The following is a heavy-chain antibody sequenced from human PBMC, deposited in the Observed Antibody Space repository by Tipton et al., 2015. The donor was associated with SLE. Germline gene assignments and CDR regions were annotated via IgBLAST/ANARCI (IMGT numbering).Heavy chain of an antibody. V-gene: IGHV4-59*12. CDR2: IYYSGST. J-gene: IGHJ2*01. D-gene: IGHD5-18*01. CDR1: GGSISSYY. CDR3: ARTAGRSVKLWYFDL. Sequence: TLSLTCTVSGGSISSYYWSWIRQPPGKGLEWIGYIYYSGSTNYNPSLKSRVTMSIDTSKNQFSLKLSSVTDVDTAVYYCARTAGRSVKLWYFDLWGQGTLVTVSS.